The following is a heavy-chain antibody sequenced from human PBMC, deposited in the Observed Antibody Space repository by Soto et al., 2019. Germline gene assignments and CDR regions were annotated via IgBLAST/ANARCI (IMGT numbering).Heavy chain of an antibody. CDR3: ASNGMVVTGTFDE. CDR1: GGSISSSSYY. J-gene: IGHJ4*02. V-gene: IGHV4-39*01. CDR2: IYYSGST. D-gene: IGHD2-21*02. Sequence: SATLSLTCTVSGGSISSSSYYWGWIRQPPGKGLEWIGSIYYSGSTYYNPSLKSRVTISVDTSKNQFSLKLSSVTAADTAVYYWASNGMVVTGTFDEWGKGTLVTVSS.